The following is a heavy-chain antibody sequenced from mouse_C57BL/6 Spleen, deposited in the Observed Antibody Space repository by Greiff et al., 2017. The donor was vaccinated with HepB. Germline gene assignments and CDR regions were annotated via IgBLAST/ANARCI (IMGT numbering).Heavy chain of an antibody. D-gene: IGHD1-1*01. CDR3: ARDIYYGSSSSGFAY. J-gene: IGHJ3*01. CDR2: ISDGGSYT. V-gene: IGHV5-4*01. Sequence: EVQLVESGGGLVKPGGSLKLSCAASGFTFSSYAMSWVRQTPEKRLEWVATISDGGSYTYYPDNVKGRFTISRDNAKNNLYLQMSHLKSEDTAMYYCARDIYYGSSSSGFAYWGQGTLVTVSA. CDR1: GFTFSSYA.